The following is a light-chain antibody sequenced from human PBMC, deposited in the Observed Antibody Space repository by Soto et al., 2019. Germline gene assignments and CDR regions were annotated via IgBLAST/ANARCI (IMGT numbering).Light chain of an antibody. CDR2: DAS. V-gene: IGKV3-20*01. J-gene: IGKJ1*01. CDR1: QSLSKNY. Sequence: EIVLTQSPGTLSLSPGERATLSCRASQSLSKNYLAWYQHKPGQAPRLLIHDASNRATGIPDRFSGSGSGTDIILTISSREPEDSAVYYCQQCVTASLTFGPGTKVEI. CDR3: QQCVTASLT.